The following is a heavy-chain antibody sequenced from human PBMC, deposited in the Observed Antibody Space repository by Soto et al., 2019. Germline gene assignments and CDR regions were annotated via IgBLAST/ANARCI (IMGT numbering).Heavy chain of an antibody. Sequence: GGSLRLSCAASGFTVSSNYMSWVRQAPGKGLGWVSVIYSGGSTYYADSVKGRFTISRDNSKNTLYLQMNSLRAEDTAVYYCARVGTSYGSGSYYYYYYMDVWGKGTTVTVSS. J-gene: IGHJ6*03. D-gene: IGHD3-10*01. CDR2: IYSGGST. CDR1: GFTVSSNY. CDR3: ARVGTSYGSGSYYYYYYMDV. V-gene: IGHV3-66*01.